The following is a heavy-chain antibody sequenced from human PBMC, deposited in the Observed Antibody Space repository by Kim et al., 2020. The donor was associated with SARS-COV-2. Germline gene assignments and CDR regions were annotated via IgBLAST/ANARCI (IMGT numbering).Heavy chain of an antibody. CDR1: GDSVSSNSAA. CDR3: ARGGRGDCSSSTCYFDY. Sequence: SQTLSLTCAISGDSVSSNSAAWNWIRESPSRGLEWLGRTYYRSKWYNEYAVSVKSRVSINPDTSKNQFSLQLNSVTPEDTAVYYCARGGRGDCSSSTCYFDYWGQGTPVTVSS. CDR2: TYYRSKWYN. V-gene: IGHV6-1*01. D-gene: IGHD2-2*01. J-gene: IGHJ4*02.